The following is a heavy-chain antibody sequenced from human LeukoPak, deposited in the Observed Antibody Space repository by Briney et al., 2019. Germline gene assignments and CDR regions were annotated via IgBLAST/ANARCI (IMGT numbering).Heavy chain of an antibody. V-gene: IGHV3-21*06. CDR1: GFTFSSYG. CDR2: ISSTGSYI. Sequence: GGSLRLSCATSGFTFSSYGMNWVRQAPGKGLEWVSSISSTGSYIFYADSVKGRFTISRDDAKNSVYLQMNSLRDEDTAVYYCATSDGGSENYWGQGILVTVSS. D-gene: IGHD1-26*01. CDR3: ATSDGGSENY. J-gene: IGHJ4*02.